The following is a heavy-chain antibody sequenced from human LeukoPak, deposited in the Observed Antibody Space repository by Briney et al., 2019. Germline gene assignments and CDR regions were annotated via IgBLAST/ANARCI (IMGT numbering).Heavy chain of an antibody. CDR1: GGSFSGYY. CDR3: ARAWVIASLGDAFDI. J-gene: IGHJ3*02. V-gene: IGHV4-59*01. CDR2: IYYSGTT. Sequence: SETLSLTCAVYGGSFSGYYWSWIRQPPGKGLEWIGFIYYSGTTNYNPSLKSRVNMSLDTSKNQFSLKLSSVTAADTAVYYCARAWVIASLGDAFDIWGQGTMVTVSS. D-gene: IGHD2-21*01.